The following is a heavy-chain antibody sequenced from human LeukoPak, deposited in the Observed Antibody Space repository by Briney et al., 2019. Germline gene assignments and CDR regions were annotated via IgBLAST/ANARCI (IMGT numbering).Heavy chain of an antibody. CDR1: GYSFTSYW. J-gene: IGHJ3*02. V-gene: IGHV5-51*01. Sequence: GESLKISCKGSGYSFTSYWIGWVRQMPGKGLEWMGIIYPGDSDTRYSPSFRGQVTISADKSISTAYLQWSSLKASDTAMYYCARHGPRITIFGVVTEDAFDIWGQGTMVTVSS. CDR2: IYPGDSDT. D-gene: IGHD3-3*01. CDR3: ARHGPRITIFGVVTEDAFDI.